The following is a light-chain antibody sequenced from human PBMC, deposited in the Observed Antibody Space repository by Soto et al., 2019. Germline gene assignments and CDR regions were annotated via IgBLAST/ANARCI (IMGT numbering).Light chain of an antibody. V-gene: IGLV2-8*01. Sequence: QSALTQPPSASGSPGQSVTISCTGTSSDVGAYNYVSWYQQHAGKAPKLVIYEFTKRPSGVPDRFSGSKSANTASLTGSGLPAEDEADYYCSSFASSNTWVFGGGTKLPVL. J-gene: IGLJ3*02. CDR2: EFT. CDR3: SSFASSNTWV. CDR1: SSDVGAYNY.